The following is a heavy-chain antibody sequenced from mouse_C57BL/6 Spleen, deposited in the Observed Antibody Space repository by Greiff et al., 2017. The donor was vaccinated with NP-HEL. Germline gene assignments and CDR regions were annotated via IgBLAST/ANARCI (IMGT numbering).Heavy chain of an antibody. D-gene: IGHD1-1*01. CDR3: ARVTTVVANRFAY. J-gene: IGHJ3*01. CDR1: GYTFTSYW. Sequence: VQLQQPGAELVRPGTSVKLSCKASGYTFTSYWMHWVKQRPGQGLEWIGVIDPSDSYTNYNQKFKGKATLTVDTSSSTAYMQLSSLTSEDSAVYYWARVTTVVANRFAYWGQGTLVTVSA. V-gene: IGHV1-59*01. CDR2: IDPSDSYT.